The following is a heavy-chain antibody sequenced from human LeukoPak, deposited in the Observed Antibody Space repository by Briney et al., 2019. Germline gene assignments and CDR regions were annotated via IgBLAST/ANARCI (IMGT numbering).Heavy chain of an antibody. Sequence: GGSLRLSCAASGFTFSDYYMSWIRQAPGKGLEWVSYISSSSSYTNYADSVKGRFTISRDNAKNSLYLKMNSLRAEDTAVYYCEGMWEGSYAGAGGDWFDSWGQGTLVTVSS. J-gene: IGHJ5*01. CDR2: ISSSSSYT. CDR3: EGMWEGSYAGAGGDWFDS. CDR1: GFTFSDYY. V-gene: IGHV3-11*06. D-gene: IGHD3-10*01.